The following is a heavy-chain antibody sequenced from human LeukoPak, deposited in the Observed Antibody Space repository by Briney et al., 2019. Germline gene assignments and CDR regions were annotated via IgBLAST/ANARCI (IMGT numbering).Heavy chain of an antibody. J-gene: IGHJ4*02. CDR3: ARSGVMNYDFWSGYYPRVAHDY. Sequence: PGGSLRLSCAASGFTFSSYEMDWVRQAPGKGLEWVSYISSSGSTIYYADSVKGRFTISRDNAKNSLYLQMNSLRAEDTAVYYCARSGVMNYDFWSGYYPRVAHDYWGQGTLVTVSS. V-gene: IGHV3-48*03. CDR1: GFTFSSYE. CDR2: ISSSGSTI. D-gene: IGHD3-3*01.